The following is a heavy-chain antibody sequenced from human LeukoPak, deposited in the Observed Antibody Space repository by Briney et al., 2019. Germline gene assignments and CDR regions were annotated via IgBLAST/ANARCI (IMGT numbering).Heavy chain of an antibody. CDR3: AAEAAYYYDSRDAFDV. V-gene: IGHV1-58*01. Sequence: TSVKVSCKASGFTFTSSAVQWVRQARGQRLEWKGWIVVGSGNTNYAQKFQERVTITRDMSTSLVYMELSSLRSEDTAVYYCAAEAAYYYDSRDAFDVWGQGTMVTVSS. CDR2: IVVGSGNT. CDR1: GFTFTSSA. D-gene: IGHD3-22*01. J-gene: IGHJ3*01.